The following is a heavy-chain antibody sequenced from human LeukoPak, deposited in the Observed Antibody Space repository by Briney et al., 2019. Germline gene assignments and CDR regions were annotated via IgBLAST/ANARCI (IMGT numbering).Heavy chain of an antibody. CDR3: ARSLTSTCLSFQH. V-gene: IGHV4-39*07. Sequence: SETLSLTCTVSGGSISSSSYYWGWIRQPPGKGLEWIGSIYYSGSTYYNPSLKSRVTISVDTSKNQFSLKLSSVTAADTAVYYCARSLTSTCLSFQHWGQGTLVTVSS. CDR1: GGSISSSSYY. J-gene: IGHJ1*01. CDR2: IYYSGST. D-gene: IGHD2-2*01.